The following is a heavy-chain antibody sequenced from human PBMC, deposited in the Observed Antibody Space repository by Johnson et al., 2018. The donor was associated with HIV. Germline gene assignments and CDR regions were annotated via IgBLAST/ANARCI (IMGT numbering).Heavy chain of an antibody. Sequence: VQLVESGGGVVRPGGSLRLSCAASGFTFSSYAMHWVRQAPGKGLEWVANIKQDGSEKYYVDSVKGRFTISRDNAKNSLYLQMNSLRAEDTALYYCLIRDAFDIWGQGTMVTVSS. J-gene: IGHJ3*02. D-gene: IGHD2-8*01. V-gene: IGHV3-7*03. CDR2: IKQDGSEK. CDR3: LIRDAFDI. CDR1: GFTFSSYA.